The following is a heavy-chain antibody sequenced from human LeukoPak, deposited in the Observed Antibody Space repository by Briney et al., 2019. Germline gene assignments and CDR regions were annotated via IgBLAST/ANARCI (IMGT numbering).Heavy chain of an antibody. V-gene: IGHV3-53*01. Sequence: PGGSLRLSCAASGLTGTNNCMTWVRQVPGKGLEWVSVLYVGGSTTYYADSVKGRFTISRDNSKNTVYLQMNSLRAEDTAVYYCARARHTYSSGTSNYFYYYMDVWGKGTTVTVSS. CDR1: GLTGTNNC. CDR2: LYVGGSTT. D-gene: IGHD6-19*01. CDR3: ARARHTYSSGTSNYFYYYMDV. J-gene: IGHJ6*03.